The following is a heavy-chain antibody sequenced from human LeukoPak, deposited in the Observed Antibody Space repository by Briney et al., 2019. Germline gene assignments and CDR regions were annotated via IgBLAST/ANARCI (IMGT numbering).Heavy chain of an antibody. J-gene: IGHJ4*02. D-gene: IGHD2-15*01. CDR1: GFTFSSYA. Sequence: GGSLRLSCAASGFTFSSYAMSWVRQAPGKGLEWVSAISGSGGSTYYADSVKGRFTISRDNSKNTLYLQMNSLRAEDTAAYYCAKCEVIVVVVAATGYFDYWGQGTLVTVSS. CDR3: AKCEVIVVVVAATGYFDY. CDR2: ISGSGGST. V-gene: IGHV3-23*01.